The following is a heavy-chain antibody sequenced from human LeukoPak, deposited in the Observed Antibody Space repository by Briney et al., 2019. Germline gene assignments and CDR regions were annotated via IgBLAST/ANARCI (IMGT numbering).Heavy chain of an antibody. D-gene: IGHD5-18*01. V-gene: IGHV3-21*01. Sequence: GGSLRLSCAASGFMFTRFTMNRVRQAPGKGLEWVSFISTSSSSIYYADSVKGRFTVSRDNAKNSLYLQMNSLRAEDTAVYYCARESYGSDYWGQGTLVTVSS. CDR2: ISTSSSSI. J-gene: IGHJ4*02. CDR3: ARESYGSDY. CDR1: GFMFTRFT.